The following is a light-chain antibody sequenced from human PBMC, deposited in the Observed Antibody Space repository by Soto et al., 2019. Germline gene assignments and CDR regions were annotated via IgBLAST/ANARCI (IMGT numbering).Light chain of an antibody. J-gene: IGKJ1*01. CDR2: AAS. Sequence: DIQMTQSPSPLSASVGDRVTITCRSSQSISSWLAWYQQKPGKAPKLLIYAASTLQSGVPSRFSGSGSGTDFTLTISCLQSEDFATYYCQQYYSYPPWTLGQGTKVDIK. CDR3: QQYYSYPPWT. CDR1: QSISSW. V-gene: IGKV1-5*01.